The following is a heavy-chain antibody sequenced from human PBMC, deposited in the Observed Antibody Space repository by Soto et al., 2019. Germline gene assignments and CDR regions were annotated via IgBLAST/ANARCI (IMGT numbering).Heavy chain of an antibody. CDR2: IRSKANSYAT. Sequence: GGSLRLSCAASGFTFSGSAMHWVRQASGKGLEWVGRIRSKANSYATAYAASVKGRFTISRDDSKNTAYLQMNSLKTEDTAVYYCTRPAYYYDNSVLWGFDHWGQGTLVTVSS. J-gene: IGHJ4*02. V-gene: IGHV3-73*01. CDR3: TRPAYYYDNSVLWGFDH. CDR1: GFTFSGSA. D-gene: IGHD3-22*01.